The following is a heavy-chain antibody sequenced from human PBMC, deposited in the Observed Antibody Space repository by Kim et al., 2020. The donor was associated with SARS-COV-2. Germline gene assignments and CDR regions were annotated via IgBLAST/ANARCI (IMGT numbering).Heavy chain of an antibody. CDR2: GNT. CDR3: ARDGGGWEV. Sequence: GNTKYSQKFQGRVTVTMDTSASTAYMELSSLRSEDTAVYYCARDGGGWEVWGKGTTVTVSS. D-gene: IGHD3-16*01. J-gene: IGHJ6*04. V-gene: IGHV1-3*01.